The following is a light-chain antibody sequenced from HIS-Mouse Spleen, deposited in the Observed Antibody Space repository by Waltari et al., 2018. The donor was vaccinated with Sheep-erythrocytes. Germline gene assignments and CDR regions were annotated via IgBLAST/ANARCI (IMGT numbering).Light chain of an antibody. CDR3: MIWHSSAWV. CDR2: YKSDSDK. V-gene: IGLV5-45*03. Sequence: QAVLPQPSSLSASPGASASLTCTLRRGINVGICRLYWYQQKPGSPPQYLLRYKSDSDKQQGSGVPSRFSGSNDASANAGILLISGLQSEDEADYYCMIWHSSAWVFGGGTKLTVL. CDR1: RGINVGICR. J-gene: IGLJ3*02.